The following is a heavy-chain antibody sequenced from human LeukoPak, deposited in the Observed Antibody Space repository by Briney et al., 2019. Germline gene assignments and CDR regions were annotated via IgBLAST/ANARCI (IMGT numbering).Heavy chain of an antibody. D-gene: IGHD2-15*01. CDR1: GYTFSSHN. V-gene: IGHV1-8*01. Sequence: ASVKVSCKASGYTFSSHNINWVRQVSGHGLEWMGWMRPDTGFTGYAQKFRGRVTMTRDTSTYTSYMELSSLRSDDTAVYYCARGGSRSGGSLRTFDSWGQGTLVIVSS. CDR3: ARGGSRSGGSLRTFDS. CDR2: MRPDTGFT. J-gene: IGHJ4*02.